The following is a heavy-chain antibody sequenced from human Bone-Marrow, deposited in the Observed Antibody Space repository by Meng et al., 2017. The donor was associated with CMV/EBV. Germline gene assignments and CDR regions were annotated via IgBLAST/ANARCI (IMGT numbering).Heavy chain of an antibody. V-gene: IGHV4-59*01. CDR2: IFYSGST. Sequence: SETLSLTCAVSGGFINNYYWSWIRQPPGKGLEWIGYIFYSGSTNYNPSLKGRVTMSVDTPQKQFSLRLNSVTAADTAIYYCASITTSYTRFDYWGQGTLVTVSS. CDR3: ASITTSYTRFDY. CDR1: GGFINNYY. D-gene: IGHD4-11*01. J-gene: IGHJ4*02.